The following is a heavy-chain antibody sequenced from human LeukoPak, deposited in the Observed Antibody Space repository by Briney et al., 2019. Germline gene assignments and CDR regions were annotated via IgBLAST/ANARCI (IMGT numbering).Heavy chain of an antibody. Sequence: QPGGSLRLSCAVSGFTFSSYGMSWVRQAPGKGLEWVSAISGSGGTTYYADSVKGRFTVSRDNSKNTLYLQMNSLRAEDTAVYYCAKDRDGDGWDYYCYMDVWGKGTTVTISS. CDR1: GFTFSSYG. V-gene: IGHV3-23*01. CDR2: ISGSGGTT. J-gene: IGHJ6*03. D-gene: IGHD5-24*01. CDR3: AKDRDGDGWDYYCYMDV.